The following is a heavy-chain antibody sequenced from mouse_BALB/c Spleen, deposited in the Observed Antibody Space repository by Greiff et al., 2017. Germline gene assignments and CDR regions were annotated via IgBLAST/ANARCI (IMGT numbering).Heavy chain of an antibody. Sequence: EVMLVESGGGLVQPGGSLKLSCAASGFTFSSYTMSWVRQTPEKRLEWVAYISNGGGSTYYPDTVKGRFTISGDNAKNTLYLQMSSLKSEDTAMYYCARRGYGSSYFDYWGQGTTLTVSS. CDR2: ISNGGGST. V-gene: IGHV5-12-2*01. CDR1: GFTFSSYT. J-gene: IGHJ2*01. CDR3: ARRGYGSSYFDY. D-gene: IGHD1-1*01.